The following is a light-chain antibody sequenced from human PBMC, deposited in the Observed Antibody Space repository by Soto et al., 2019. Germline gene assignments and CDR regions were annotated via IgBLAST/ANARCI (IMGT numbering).Light chain of an antibody. CDR1: SSDVGAYNY. V-gene: IGLV2-14*01. CDR2: DVN. CDR3: TSWTTSTPMK. J-gene: IGLJ2*01. Sequence: QSALTQPASVSGSPGQSITISCTGTSSDVGAYNYVSWYQLHPGKAPKLMIYDVNIRPSGVSNRFSGSKSGNTASLTISGLQAEDEADYYCTSWTTSTPMKFGGGTKVTVL.